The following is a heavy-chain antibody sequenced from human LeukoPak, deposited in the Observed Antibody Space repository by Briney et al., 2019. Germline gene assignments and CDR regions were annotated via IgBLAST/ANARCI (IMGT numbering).Heavy chain of an antibody. D-gene: IGHD6-13*01. J-gene: IGHJ4*02. CDR3: VRGISAVGSDY. CDR1: GFTFSSYA. V-gene: IGHV3-23*01. Sequence: PGGSLRLSCAASGFTFSSYAMSWVRQAPGKGLEWVSAISGSGGSTYYADSVKGRFTISRDSSKNTLYLQMNSLRVEDTAVYYCVRGISAVGSDYWGQGTLVTVSS. CDR2: ISGSGGST.